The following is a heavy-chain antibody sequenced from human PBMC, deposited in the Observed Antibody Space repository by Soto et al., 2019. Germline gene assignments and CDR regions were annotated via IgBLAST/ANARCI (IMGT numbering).Heavy chain of an antibody. CDR2: IYYSGST. CDR1: DGSISSYY. CDR3: ARVVYDYVWGIDRPSYFDY. D-gene: IGHD3-16*02. Sequence: SETLSLTFTVYDGSISSYYWSWIRQPPGKGLEWIGYIYYSGSTNYNPSLKSRVTISVDTSKNQFSLKLSSVTAADTAVYYCARVVYDYVWGIDRPSYFDYWGHGTLVTVSS. V-gene: IGHV4-59*01. J-gene: IGHJ4*01.